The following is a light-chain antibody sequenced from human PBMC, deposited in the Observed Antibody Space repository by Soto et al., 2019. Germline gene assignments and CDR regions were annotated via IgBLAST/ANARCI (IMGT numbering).Light chain of an antibody. CDR3: QHYDYPIT. V-gene: IGKV1-33*01. J-gene: IGKJ5*01. CDR1: HDISNN. Sequence: DIQMTQSPSSLSGSVGDSVTITCQASHDISNNLNWYQQKPGKAPKLLIYDASNLEIGVPSRFSGSGSGTDFTFTSSSLQPADIAPYYCQHYDYPITFGQGTRLEIK. CDR2: DAS.